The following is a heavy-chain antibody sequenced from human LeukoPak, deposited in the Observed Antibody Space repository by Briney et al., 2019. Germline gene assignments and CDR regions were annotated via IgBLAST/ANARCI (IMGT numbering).Heavy chain of an antibody. CDR2: INPYSGDT. CDR1: GYSFTGYY. CDR3: ARDHSNWNYAPDF. D-gene: IGHD1-7*01. V-gene: IGHV1-2*02. Sequence: ASVKVSCKASGYSFTGYYIHWVRQAPGQGLAWMGWINPYSGDTTYAQKFRDRVTMSTDTSTGTAYLDVRSLTSDDTAVYYCARDHSNWNYAPDFWGQGTLVIVSS. J-gene: IGHJ4*02.